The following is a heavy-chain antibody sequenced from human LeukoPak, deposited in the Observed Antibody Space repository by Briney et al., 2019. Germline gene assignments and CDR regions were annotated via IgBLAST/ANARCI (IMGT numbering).Heavy chain of an antibody. D-gene: IGHD1-26*01. CDR2: ISWNSGSI. CDR1: GFTFDDYA. CDR3: ARAHAGGSYSGYFDY. J-gene: IGHJ4*02. Sequence: QTGGSLRLSCAASGFTFDDYAMHWVRQAPGKGLEWVSGISWNSGSIGYADSVKGRFTISRDNAKNSLYLQMNSLRAEDTALYYCARAHAGGSYSGYFDYWGQGTLVTVSS. V-gene: IGHV3-9*01.